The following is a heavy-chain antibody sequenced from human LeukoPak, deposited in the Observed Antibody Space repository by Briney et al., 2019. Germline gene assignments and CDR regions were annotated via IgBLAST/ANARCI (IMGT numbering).Heavy chain of an antibody. CDR2: IYYSGST. CDR1: GGSISSYY. V-gene: IGHV4-59*08. Sequence: SETLSLTCTVSGGSISSYYWSWLRQPPGKGLEWIGYIYYSGSTNYNPSLKSRVTISVDTSKNQFSLKLSSVTAADTAVYYCARHLSTIVGARPRRYYYYGMDVWGQGTTVTVSS. D-gene: IGHD1-26*01. J-gene: IGHJ6*02. CDR3: ARHLSTIVGARPRRYYYYGMDV.